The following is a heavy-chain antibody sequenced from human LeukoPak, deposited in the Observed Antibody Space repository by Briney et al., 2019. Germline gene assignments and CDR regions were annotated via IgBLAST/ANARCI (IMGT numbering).Heavy chain of an antibody. V-gene: IGHV3-23*01. Sequence: GSLRLSCAASGFTFSSYAMSWVRQAPGKGLEWVPAITSSGGSTYYADSVKGRFTISRDNSKNTLYLQMNSLRAEDTALYYCAKRRYYDDSAFDYWGQGTLVTVSS. D-gene: IGHD3-22*01. CDR1: GFTFSSYA. CDR2: ITSSGGST. J-gene: IGHJ4*02. CDR3: AKRRYYDDSAFDY.